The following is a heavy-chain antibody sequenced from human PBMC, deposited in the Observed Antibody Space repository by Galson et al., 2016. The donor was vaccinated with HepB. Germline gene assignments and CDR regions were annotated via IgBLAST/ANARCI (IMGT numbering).Heavy chain of an antibody. CDR3: VSGYTSGI. CDR1: GFTFTNAW. J-gene: IGHJ3*01. Sequence: SLRLSCAASGFTFTNAWMSWVRQAPGKGLEWVANTTQDGSGKHYVDSAKGRFTVSRDNAKNSVFLDMNSLRAEDTAVYYCVSGYTSGIWGQGTTVTVSS. CDR2: TTQDGSGK. V-gene: IGHV3-7*01. D-gene: IGHD6-19*01.